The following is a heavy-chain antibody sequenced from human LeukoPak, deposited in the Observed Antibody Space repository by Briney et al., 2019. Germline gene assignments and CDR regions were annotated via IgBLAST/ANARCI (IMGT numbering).Heavy chain of an antibody. CDR2: IYYSGST. D-gene: IGHD1-26*01. CDR3: ARGEALELYYYYMDV. Sequence: SETLSLTCTVSRGSISSYYWSWIRQPPGKGLEWIGYIYYSGSTNYNPSLKSRVTISVDTSKNQFSLKLSSVTAADTAVYYCARGEALELYYYYMDVWGKGTTVTVSS. V-gene: IGHV4-59*01. CDR1: RGSISSYY. J-gene: IGHJ6*03.